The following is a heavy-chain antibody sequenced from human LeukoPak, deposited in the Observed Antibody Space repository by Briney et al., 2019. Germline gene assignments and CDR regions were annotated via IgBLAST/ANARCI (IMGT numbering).Heavy chain of an antibody. CDR3: AREGSREIDP. V-gene: IGHV3-53*01. Sequence: PGGSLRLSCAASGFTVSSNYMSWVRQAPGKGLEWVSVIYSSGSTYYADSVKGRFTISRDNSKNTLYLQLNSLRAEDTAVYYCAREGSREIDPWGQGTLVTVSS. CDR2: IYSSGST. CDR1: GFTVSSNY. J-gene: IGHJ5*02. D-gene: IGHD6-13*01.